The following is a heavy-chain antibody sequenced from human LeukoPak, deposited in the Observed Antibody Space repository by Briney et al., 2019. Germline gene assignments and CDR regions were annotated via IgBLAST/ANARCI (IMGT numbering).Heavy chain of an antibody. CDR1: GFTFSSYA. CDR3: ARHEISGYDLRRYGMDV. D-gene: IGHD5-12*01. J-gene: IGHJ6*02. CDR2: ISGSGGST. Sequence: GGSLRLSCAASGFTFSSYAMSWVRQAPGKGLEWVSAISGSGGSTYYADSVKGRFTISADKSISTAYLQWSSLKASDTAMYYCARHEISGYDLRRYGMDVWGQGTTVTVSS. V-gene: IGHV3-23*01.